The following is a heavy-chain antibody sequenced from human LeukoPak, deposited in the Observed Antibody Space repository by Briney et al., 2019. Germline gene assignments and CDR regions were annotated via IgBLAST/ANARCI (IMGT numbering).Heavy chain of an antibody. D-gene: IGHD3-10*01. Sequence: ASVKVSCKASGGTFSSYAISWVRQAPGQGLEWMGRIIPIFGTANYAQKFQGRVTITTDESTSTAYMELSSLRSEDTAVYYCARRRELTKSLDYWGQGTLVTVSS. CDR3: ARRRELTKSLDY. CDR1: GGTFSSYA. J-gene: IGHJ4*02. CDR2: IIPIFGTA. V-gene: IGHV1-69*05.